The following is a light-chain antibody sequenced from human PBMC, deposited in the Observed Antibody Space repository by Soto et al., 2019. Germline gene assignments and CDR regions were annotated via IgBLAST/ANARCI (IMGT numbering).Light chain of an antibody. CDR3: QQSTNAKNTWI. CDR2: DAS. V-gene: IGKV1-5*01. Sequence: DIQMTQGPTSLSASVGDRVTLTCRASQTISSWLAGYQQKPGKATKLLVYDASTLQSGVSSRFIGSGSGTEFTLIISGLQPDDSATYYCQQSTNAKNTWIFGQGTNVEIK. J-gene: IGKJ2*01. CDR1: QTISSW.